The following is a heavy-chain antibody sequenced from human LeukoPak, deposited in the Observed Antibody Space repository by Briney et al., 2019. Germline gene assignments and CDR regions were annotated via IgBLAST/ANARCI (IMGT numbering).Heavy chain of an antibody. CDR1: GFTFSSYG. CDR2: ISGSGGST. Sequence: GGTLRLSCAASGFTFSSYGMSWVRQAPGKGLEWVSAISGSGGSTYYADSVKGRFTISRDNSKNTLYLQMNSQRAEDTAVYYCARGPSGCHNTGGQGTLVTVSS. CDR3: ARGPSGCHNT. V-gene: IGHV3-23*01. D-gene: IGHD5-12*01. J-gene: IGHJ4*02.